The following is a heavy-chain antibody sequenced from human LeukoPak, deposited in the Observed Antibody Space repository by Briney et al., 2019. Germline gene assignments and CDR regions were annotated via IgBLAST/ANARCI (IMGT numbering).Heavy chain of an antibody. J-gene: IGHJ4*02. Sequence: SETLSLTCSVSGGSISSYYWSWIRQPPGKGLEWIGYIYYSGSTNYNPSLKSRVTISVDTSKNQFSLKLSSVTAADTAVYYCASSRIAAAGTVYYWGQGTLVTVSS. D-gene: IGHD6-13*01. CDR2: IYYSGST. CDR1: GGSISSYY. CDR3: ASSRIAAAGTVYY. V-gene: IGHV4-59*01.